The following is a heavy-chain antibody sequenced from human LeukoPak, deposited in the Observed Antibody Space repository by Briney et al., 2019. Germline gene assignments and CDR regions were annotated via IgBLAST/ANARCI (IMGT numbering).Heavy chain of an antibody. Sequence: ASVKVSCKASGYTFTSYDINWVRQATGQGLEWMGWMNPNSGNTGYAQKFQGRVTMTRNTSISTAYMELSSLRSEDTAVYYCARAYYDFWSGYYLGYYYYYGMDAWGQGTTVTVSS. V-gene: IGHV1-8*01. D-gene: IGHD3-3*01. J-gene: IGHJ6*02. CDR1: GYTFTSYD. CDR3: ARAYYDFWSGYYLGYYYYYGMDA. CDR2: MNPNSGNT.